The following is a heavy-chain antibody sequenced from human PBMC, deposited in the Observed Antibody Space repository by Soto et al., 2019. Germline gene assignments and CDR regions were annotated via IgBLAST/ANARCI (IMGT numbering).Heavy chain of an antibody. D-gene: IGHD2-2*01. J-gene: IGHJ4*02. CDR2: IKSKTDGGTT. V-gene: IGHV3-15*01. Sequence: EVQLVESGGGLVKPGGSLRLSCAASGLIFSDAWMHGVRQAPGKGLEWVGRIKSKTDGGTTDYAAPVKGRFTISRDDSKNTLFLQMTSLKTEDTAVYYCACLEFDFWGQGSLVTVSS. CDR3: ACLEFDF. CDR1: GLIFSDAW.